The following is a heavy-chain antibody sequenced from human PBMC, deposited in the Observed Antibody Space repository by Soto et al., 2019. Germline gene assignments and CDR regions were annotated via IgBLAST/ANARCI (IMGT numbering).Heavy chain of an antibody. Sequence: EVQLVESGGGLVKPGGSLRLSCAASGFTFSSYSMNWVRQAPGKGLEWASSISSSSSYIYYADSVKGRFTISRDNAKNSLYLQMNSLRAEDTAVYYCARGYGDYVPLEYFQHWGQGTLVTVSS. D-gene: IGHD4-17*01. CDR2: ISSSSSYI. CDR3: ARGYGDYVPLEYFQH. J-gene: IGHJ1*01. CDR1: GFTFSSYS. V-gene: IGHV3-21*01.